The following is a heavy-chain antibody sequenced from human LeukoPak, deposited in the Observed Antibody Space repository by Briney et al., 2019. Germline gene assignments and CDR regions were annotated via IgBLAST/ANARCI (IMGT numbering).Heavy chain of an antibody. CDR2: IYYSGST. J-gene: IGHJ5*02. CDR3: AREGAHSSGWYSAAVNWFDP. CDR1: GGSISSSSYY. V-gene: IGHV4-39*07. D-gene: IGHD6-19*01. Sequence: PSETLSLTCTVSGGSISSSSYYWGWIRQPPGKGLEWIGSIYYSGSTYYNPSLKSRVTISVDTSKNQFSLKLSSVTAADTAVYYCAREGAHSSGWYSAAVNWFDPWGQGTLVTVSS.